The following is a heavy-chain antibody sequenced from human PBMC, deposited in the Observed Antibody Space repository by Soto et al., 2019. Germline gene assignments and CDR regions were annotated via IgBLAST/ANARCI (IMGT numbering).Heavy chain of an antibody. J-gene: IGHJ4*02. D-gene: IGHD6-19*01. V-gene: IGHV3-30*03. CDR3: VRDGSSGWHFDS. CDR2: ISYDGTNK. CDR1: RFTFSGYV. Sequence: GGSLRLSCEASRFTFSGYVIHWVRQAPGKGLEWVALISYDGTNKYYADSVKGRFSISRDNSKNTLYLEMNSLRVEDTAVYYCVRDGSSGWHFDSWGQGTLVTVSS.